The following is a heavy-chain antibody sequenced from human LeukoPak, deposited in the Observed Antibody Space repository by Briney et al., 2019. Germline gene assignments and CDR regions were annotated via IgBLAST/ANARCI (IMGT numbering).Heavy chain of an antibody. V-gene: IGHV1-69*13. CDR3: ARGPGYCSRTSCYHYYYYGMDV. D-gene: IGHD2-2*01. Sequence: SVKVSCKASGGTFSSYAISWVRQAPGQGLEWMGGIIPIFGTANYAQKFQGRVTITADESTSTAYMELSSLRSEDTAVYYCARGPGYCSRTSCYHYYYYGMDVWGQGTTVTVSS. CDR1: GGTFSSYA. J-gene: IGHJ6*02. CDR2: IIPIFGTA.